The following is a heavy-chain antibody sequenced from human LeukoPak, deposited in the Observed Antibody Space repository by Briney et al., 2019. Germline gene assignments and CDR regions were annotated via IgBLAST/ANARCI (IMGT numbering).Heavy chain of an antibody. CDR2: ISYDGSNK. CDR3: AKGGYY. V-gene: IGHV3-30*18. J-gene: IGHJ4*02. D-gene: IGHD3-16*01. CDR1: GFTFSSYG. Sequence: GGSLRLSCAASGFTFSSYGMHWVRQAPGKGLEWVAVISYDGSNKYYADSVKGRFTISRDNSKNTLYLQMNSLRAEDTAVYYCAKGGYYWGQGTLVTVSS.